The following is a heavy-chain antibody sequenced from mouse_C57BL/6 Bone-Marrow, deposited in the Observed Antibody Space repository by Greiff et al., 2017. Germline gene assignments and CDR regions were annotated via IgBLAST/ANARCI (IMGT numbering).Heavy chain of an antibody. CDR3: VRHWPFAY. Sequence: EVKLLESGGGLVQPKGSLKLSCAASGFSFNTYAMNWVRQAPGKGLEWVARIRSKSNNYATYYADSVKDRFTISRDDSESMLYLQMNNLKTEDTAMYYCVRHWPFAYWGQGTLVTVSA. J-gene: IGHJ3*01. V-gene: IGHV10-1*01. CDR1: GFSFNTYA. CDR2: IRSKSNNYAT.